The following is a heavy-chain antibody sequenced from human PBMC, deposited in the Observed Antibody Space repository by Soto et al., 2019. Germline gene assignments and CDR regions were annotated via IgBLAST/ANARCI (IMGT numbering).Heavy chain of an antibody. Sequence: GGSLRLSCAASGFTFNHYSMHWVRQPPGKGLEGVSGISWNSGSIGYADSVKGRFTISRDNAKNSLYLQMNSLRAEDTALYYCAKADIVVVVPATLIGAFDIWGQGTMVTVSS. V-gene: IGHV3-9*01. CDR3: AKADIVVVVPATLIGAFDI. CDR2: ISWNSGSI. J-gene: IGHJ3*02. CDR1: GFTFNHYS. D-gene: IGHD2-15*01.